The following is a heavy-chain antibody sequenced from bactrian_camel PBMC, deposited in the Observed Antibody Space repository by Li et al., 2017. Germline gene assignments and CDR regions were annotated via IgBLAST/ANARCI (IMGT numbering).Heavy chain of an antibody. V-gene: IGHV3S25*01. D-gene: IGHD2*01. CDR2: INSGGGTT. CDR1: GFTFSSYW. Sequence: QLVESGGGLVQPGGSLRLSCAASGFTFSSYWMYWVRQAPGKGLEWVSTINSGGGTTYYADSMKGRFTISRDNATNTVYLQMNSLKPEDTAVYYCVSLVGRPLVHQGTQVTVS. J-gene: IGHJ4*01.